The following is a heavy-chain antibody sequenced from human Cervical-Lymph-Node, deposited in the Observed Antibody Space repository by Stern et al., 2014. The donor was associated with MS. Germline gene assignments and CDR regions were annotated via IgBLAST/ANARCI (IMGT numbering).Heavy chain of an antibody. D-gene: IGHD5-24*01. CDR2: IYPGDSDT. CDR1: GYSFTSYW. Sequence: VQLVESGAEVKKPGESLKISCKGSGYSFTSYWIGWVRQMPGKGLEWMGIIYPGDSDTRYSPSFQGQVTISADKSISTAYLQWSSLKASDTAMYYCARRPRDGYNRKYYFDYWGQGTLVTVSS. J-gene: IGHJ4*02. V-gene: IGHV5-51*03. CDR3: ARRPRDGYNRKYYFDY.